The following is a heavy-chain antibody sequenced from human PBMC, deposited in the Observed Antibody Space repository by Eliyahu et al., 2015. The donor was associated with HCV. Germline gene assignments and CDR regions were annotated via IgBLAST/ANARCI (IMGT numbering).Heavy chain of an antibody. CDR1: GFXFTNSA. Sequence: QMQLVQSGPEVKKPGTSVKVSCKASGFXFTNSAVQWVRQARGQXLEWIGWIVVGSGNTNYAQKFQERVTITRDMSTRTAYMELSSLRSEDTAVYYCAAEPYYFDTSGSNWYFDLWGRGTLVTVSS. CDR3: AAEPYYFDTSGSNWYFDL. D-gene: IGHD3-22*01. J-gene: IGHJ2*01. V-gene: IGHV1-58*01. CDR2: IVVGSGNT.